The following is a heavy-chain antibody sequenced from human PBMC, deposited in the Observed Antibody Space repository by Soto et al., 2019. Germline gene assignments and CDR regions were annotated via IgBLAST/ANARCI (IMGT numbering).Heavy chain of an antibody. V-gene: IGHV3-30*18. Sequence: GGSLRLSCAASGFTFSSYGMHWVRQAPGKGLEWVAVISYDGSNKYYADSVKGRFTISRDNSKNTLYLQMNSLRAEDTAVYYCAKDLKDDDYYYGMDVWGQGTTVTVSS. CDR2: ISYDGSNK. CDR3: AKDLKDDDYYYGMDV. J-gene: IGHJ6*02. CDR1: GFTFSSYG.